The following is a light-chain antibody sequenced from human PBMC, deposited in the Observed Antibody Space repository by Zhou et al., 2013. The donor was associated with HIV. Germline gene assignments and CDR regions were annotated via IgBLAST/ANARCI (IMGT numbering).Light chain of an antibody. Sequence: EIVLTQSPATLSMSPGERATLSCRASQSVSSYLAWYQQKPGQAPRLLIYDASTRATGVPARFSGSGSGTEFTLTISSLQSEDIAVYYCQQYHAWPPGTFGGGTKVEIK. CDR3: QQYHAWPPGT. CDR1: QSVSSY. V-gene: IGKV3-15*01. CDR2: DAS. J-gene: IGKJ4*01.